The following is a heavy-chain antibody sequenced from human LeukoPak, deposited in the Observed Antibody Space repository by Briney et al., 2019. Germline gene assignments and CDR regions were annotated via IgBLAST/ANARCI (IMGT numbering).Heavy chain of an antibody. D-gene: IGHD4-17*01. CDR2: IYYSGST. CDR1: GGSFSDYY. J-gene: IGHJ4*02. CDR3: ARGTTVLFYYFDY. V-gene: IGHV4-30-4*01. Sequence: SETLSLTCAVYGGSFSDYYWSWIRQPPGKGLEWIGYIYYSGSTYYNPSLKSRVTISVDTSKNQFSLKLSSVTAADTAVYYCARGTTVLFYYFDYWGQGTLVTVSS.